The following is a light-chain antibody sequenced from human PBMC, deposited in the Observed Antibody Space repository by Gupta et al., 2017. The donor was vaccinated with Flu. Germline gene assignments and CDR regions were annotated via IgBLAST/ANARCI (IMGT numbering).Light chain of an antibody. CDR3: QAWDSSAVV. J-gene: IGLJ2*01. Sequence: SYELTQPPSVSVSPGQTASITCSGDKIGDKYVCWYQQKPGQSPVLLIYQDTRRPSGIPERFSGSNSGNTAALTIRGTQAIDEADYYCQAWDSSAVVFGGGTKLTVL. CDR2: QDT. CDR1: KIGDKY. V-gene: IGLV3-1*01.